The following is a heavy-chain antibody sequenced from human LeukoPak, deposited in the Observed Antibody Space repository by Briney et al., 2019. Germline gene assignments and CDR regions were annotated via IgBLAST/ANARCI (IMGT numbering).Heavy chain of an antibody. CDR3: ARVLPLGFDP. J-gene: IGHJ5*02. CDR2: ISYDGSNK. CDR1: GFTFSSYG. Sequence: GRSLRLSCAASGFTFSSYGMHWVRQAPGKGLEWVAVISYDGSNKYYADSVKGRFTISRDNSKNTLYLQMNSLRADDTAVYYCARVLPLGFDPWGQGTLVTVSS. V-gene: IGHV3-30*03.